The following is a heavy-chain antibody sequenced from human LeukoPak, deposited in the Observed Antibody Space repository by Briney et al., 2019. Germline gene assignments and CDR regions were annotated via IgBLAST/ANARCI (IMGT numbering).Heavy chain of an antibody. CDR3: ARGGGRITIFGVVPNWFDP. J-gene: IGHJ5*02. D-gene: IGHD3-3*01. V-gene: IGHV3-48*03. CDR2: ISSSGSTI. CDR1: GFTFSSYE. Sequence: PGGSLRLSCAASGFTFSSYEMNWVRQAPEKGLEWVSYISSSGSTIYYADSVKGRFTISRDNAKNSLYLQMNSLRAEDTAVYYCARGGGRITIFGVVPNWFDPWGQGTLVTVSS.